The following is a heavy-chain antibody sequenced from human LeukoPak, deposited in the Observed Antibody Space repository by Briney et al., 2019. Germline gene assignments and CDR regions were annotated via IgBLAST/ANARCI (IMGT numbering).Heavy chain of an antibody. Sequence: SETPSDTRAVSGGSISSYYRSWIRQPPGKGLECIGYINYSGSTNYNPSLKSRVTISVDTSKNQFSLRLSSVTAADTGVYYCAGLSASDRSGHYGAFDYWGQGTLVTVSS. CDR3: AGLSASDRSGHYGAFDY. V-gene: IGHV4-59*08. J-gene: IGHJ4*02. D-gene: IGHD3-22*01. CDR2: INYSGST. CDR1: GGSISSYY.